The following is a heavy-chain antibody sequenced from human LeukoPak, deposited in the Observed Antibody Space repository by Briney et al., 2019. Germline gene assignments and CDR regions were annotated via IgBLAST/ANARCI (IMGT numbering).Heavy chain of an antibody. J-gene: IGHJ4*02. V-gene: IGHV3-23*01. CDR3: AKLLGEPLDY. Sequence: GGSLRLSCAASGFTFDDYAMSWVRQAPGKGLEWLSAIRASDDSTYYADSVKGRFTMSRDNSKNTLFLQMNSLRAEDTAVYYCAKLLGEPLDYWGQGTLVTVSS. D-gene: IGHD3-16*01. CDR2: IRASDDST. CDR1: GFTFDDYA.